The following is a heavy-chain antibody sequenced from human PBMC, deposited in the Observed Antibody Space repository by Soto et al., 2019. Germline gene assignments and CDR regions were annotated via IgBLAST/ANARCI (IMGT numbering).Heavy chain of an antibody. CDR3: ARRYGSAIDY. Sequence: SETLSLTCTVSGASISQYYWSWIRQPPGKGLEWIGYIYLSGSTNYNPSLKSRVTMSVEMSKNQFSLKLSSVTAADTAVYYCARRYGSAIDYWGQGTLVTVSS. J-gene: IGHJ4*02. D-gene: IGHD1-26*01. V-gene: IGHV4-59*08. CDR2: IYLSGST. CDR1: GASISQYY.